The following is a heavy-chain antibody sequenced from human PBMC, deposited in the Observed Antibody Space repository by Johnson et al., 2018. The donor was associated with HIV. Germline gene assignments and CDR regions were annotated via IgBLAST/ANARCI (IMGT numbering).Heavy chain of an antibody. D-gene: IGHD6-6*01. CDR3: ARAGSSSSGPRAFYI. CDR1: GFTFSDAW. CDR2: IKRNTDGGTT. V-gene: IGHV3-15*01. Sequence: VQLVESGGGLVKPGGSLRLSCAVSGFTFSDAWMTWVRQAPGKGLEWVGRIKRNTDGGTTDYAAPVKGRFSISRDNSKNTLYLQMSSLRDEDTAVYYCARAGSSSSGPRAFYIWGQGTMVTVSS. J-gene: IGHJ3*02.